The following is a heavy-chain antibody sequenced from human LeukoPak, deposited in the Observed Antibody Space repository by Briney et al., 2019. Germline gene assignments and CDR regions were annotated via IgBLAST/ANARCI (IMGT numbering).Heavy chain of an antibody. J-gene: IGHJ3*02. V-gene: IGHV3-23*01. CDR2: ISGSGGST. CDR1: GFTFSSYA. Sequence: AGGSLRLSCAASGFTFSSYAMSWVRQAPGKGLEWVSAISGSGGSTYYADSVKSRFTISRDNSKNTLYLRMNSLRAEDTAVYYCANWPDAFDIWGQGTMVTVSS. CDR3: ANWPDAFDI.